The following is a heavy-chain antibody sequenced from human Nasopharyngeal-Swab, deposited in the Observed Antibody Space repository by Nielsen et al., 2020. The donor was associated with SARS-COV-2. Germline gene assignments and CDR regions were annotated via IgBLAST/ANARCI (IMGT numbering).Heavy chain of an antibody. J-gene: IGHJ4*02. D-gene: IGHD3-3*01. Sequence: GASLKISCAASGFTFSTYTMHWVRQAPGKGLEWVAVVSYDGSNKYCADSVKGRFTISRDNSKNSLYLQINSLRVEDTAMYYCARDTYHFWSGYRYFDSWGQGTTVTVSS. V-gene: IGHV3-30*04. CDR3: ARDTYHFWSGYRYFDS. CDR1: GFTFSTYT. CDR2: VSYDGSNK.